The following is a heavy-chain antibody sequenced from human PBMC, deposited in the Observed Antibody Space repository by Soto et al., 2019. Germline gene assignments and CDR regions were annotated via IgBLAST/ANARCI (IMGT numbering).Heavy chain of an antibody. V-gene: IGHV4-4*02. CDR1: GGSISSSNW. J-gene: IGHJ6*02. CDR2: IYHSGST. D-gene: IGHD3-10*01. CDR3: ASVQAYYSGRAG. Sequence: PSRTLALTCAVSGGSISSSNWWSWVRQPPGKGLEWIGEIYHSGSTNYNPSLKSRVTISVDKSKNQFSLKLSSVTAADTAVYYCASVQAYYSGRAGWGQGNTATV.